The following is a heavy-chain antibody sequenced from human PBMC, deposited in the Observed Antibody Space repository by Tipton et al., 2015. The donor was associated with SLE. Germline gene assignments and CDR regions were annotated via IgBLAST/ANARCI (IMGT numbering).Heavy chain of an antibody. CDR2: IYYSGST. CDR1: GGSISSYF. D-gene: IGHD4/OR15-4a*01. V-gene: IGHV4-59*08. J-gene: IGHJ2*01. CDR3: ARQTMGWSASYRYFDL. Sequence: TLSLTCTVSGGSISSYFWSWIRQPPGKGLEWIGYIYYSGSTNYNPSLKSRVTIFVDRSNNQFSLVVNSVTAADTAVYYCARQTMGWSASYRYFDLWGRGTLVTVSS.